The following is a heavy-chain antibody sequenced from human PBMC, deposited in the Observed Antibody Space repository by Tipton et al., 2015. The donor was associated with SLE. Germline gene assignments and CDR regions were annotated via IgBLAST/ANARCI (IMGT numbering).Heavy chain of an antibody. CDR1: GFTFSSYA. CDR3: AGELFPSYGMDV. V-gene: IGHV3-30*04. D-gene: IGHD2-21*01. Sequence: SLRLSCAASGFTFSSYAMHWVRQAPGKGLEWVTLISYDGSNKYYADSVKGRFTISRDNSKNTLYLQMNSLRTEDTAVYYCAGELFPSYGMDVWGQGTTVTVSS. CDR2: ISYDGSNK. J-gene: IGHJ6*02.